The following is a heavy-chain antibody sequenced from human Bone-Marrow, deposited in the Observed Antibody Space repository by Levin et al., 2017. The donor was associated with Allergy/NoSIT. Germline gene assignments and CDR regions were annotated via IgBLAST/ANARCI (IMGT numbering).Heavy chain of an antibody. J-gene: IGHJ5*02. V-gene: IGHV3-21*01. CDR1: GFTFSSYS. Sequence: PGGSLRLSCAASGFTFSSYSMNWVRQAPGKGLEWVSSISSSSSYIYYADSVKGRFTISRDNAKNSLYLQMNSLRAEDTAVYYCARAPLELVAAVHYNWFDPWGQGTLVTVSS. CDR3: ARAPLELVAAVHYNWFDP. D-gene: IGHD2-15*01. CDR2: ISSSSSYI.